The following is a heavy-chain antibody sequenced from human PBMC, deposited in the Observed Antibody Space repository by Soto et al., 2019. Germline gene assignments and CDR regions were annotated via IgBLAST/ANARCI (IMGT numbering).Heavy chain of an antibody. V-gene: IGHV3-48*03. CDR1: VFICSSYE. Sequence: GPLRLSCVASVFICSSYEMNWVRQAPGKGLEWISYISQVSTTIYYADSVKGRFTISRDNAKNSLFLQMSGLRVEDTATYYCARHRSPSPDYWGQGTLVTVSS. CDR3: ARHRSPSPDY. J-gene: IGHJ4*02. CDR2: ISQVSTTI.